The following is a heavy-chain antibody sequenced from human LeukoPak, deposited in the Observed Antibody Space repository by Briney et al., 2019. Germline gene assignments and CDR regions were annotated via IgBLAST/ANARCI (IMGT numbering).Heavy chain of an antibody. CDR2: IYYSGST. CDR3: ARARCPSCTLDY. J-gene: IGHJ4*02. V-gene: IGHV4-59*01. D-gene: IGHD2-2*01. CDR1: GGSISSYY. Sequence: SETLSLTCTVSGGSISSYYWNWIRQPPGKGLEWIGYIYYSGSTNYNPSLKSRVTISVDTSKNQLSLKLSSVTAADTAVYYCARARCPSCTLDYWGQGTLVTVSS.